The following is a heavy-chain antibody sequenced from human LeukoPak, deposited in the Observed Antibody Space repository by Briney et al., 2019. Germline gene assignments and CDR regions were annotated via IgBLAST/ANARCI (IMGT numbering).Heavy chain of an antibody. CDR3: VRDTWLAY. D-gene: IGHD6-19*01. V-gene: IGHV3-21*01. Sequence: GGSLRLSCAASGFTLSSYAMNWVRQAPGKGPEWVSCIRSSGDIYYADSVKGRFTISRDSAKHSLYLQMSSLRADDTAVYYCVRDTWLAYWGQGTLVTVSS. CDR1: GFTLSSYA. CDR2: IRSSGDI. J-gene: IGHJ4*02.